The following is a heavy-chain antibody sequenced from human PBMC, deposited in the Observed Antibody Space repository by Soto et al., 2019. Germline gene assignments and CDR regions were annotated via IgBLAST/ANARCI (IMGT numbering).Heavy chain of an antibody. D-gene: IGHD2-15*01. CDR2: IIPILGIA. J-gene: IGHJ4*02. Sequence: QVQLVQSGAAVKKPGSSVKVSCKASGGTFSSYTISWVRQAPGQGLEWMGRIIPILGIANYAQKFQGRVTITADKSTSTACMELSSLRSEDTAVYYCARYCSGGSCYSGLDYWGQGTLVTVSS. CDR3: ARYCSGGSCYSGLDY. V-gene: IGHV1-69*02. CDR1: GGTFSSYT.